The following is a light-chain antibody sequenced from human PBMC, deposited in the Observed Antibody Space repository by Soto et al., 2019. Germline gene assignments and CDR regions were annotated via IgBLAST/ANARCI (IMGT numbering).Light chain of an antibody. Sequence: QSVLTQPPSASGTPGQRVTISCSGSNSNIGRNTVNWYQQVPGTAPKVLIYNNNQRPSGVPDRFSGSKSGTAASLAISGLRSEDEAHYYCAAWDDSLNGRVFGTGTKVTVL. CDR1: NSNIGRNT. CDR3: AAWDDSLNGRV. CDR2: NNN. J-gene: IGLJ1*01. V-gene: IGLV1-44*01.